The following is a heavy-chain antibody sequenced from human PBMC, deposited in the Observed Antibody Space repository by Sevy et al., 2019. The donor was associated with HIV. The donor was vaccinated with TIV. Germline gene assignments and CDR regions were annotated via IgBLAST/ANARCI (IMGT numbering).Heavy chain of an antibody. J-gene: IGHJ6*02. Sequence: GGSLRLSCVAAGFTFSSYDMHWVRQVTGKGLEWISGVGPAGDQFYPGSVKDRFTISRENAKNSFYLQMNNLRAGDTAVYYCVRSGGYSDYGMDVWGQGTTVTVSS. CDR1: GFTFSSYD. D-gene: IGHD5-12*01. CDR3: VRSGGYSDYGMDV. CDR2: VGPAGDQ. V-gene: IGHV3-13*05.